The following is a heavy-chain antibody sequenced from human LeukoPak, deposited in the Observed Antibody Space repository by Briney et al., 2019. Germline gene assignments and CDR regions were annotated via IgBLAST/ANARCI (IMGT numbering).Heavy chain of an antibody. CDR1: GFTFSSYS. V-gene: IGHV3-21*01. J-gene: IGHJ6*02. CDR3: ARDQRGNYYYGMYV. CDR2: ISSSSSYI. Sequence: GGSLRLSCAASGFTFSSYSMNWVRQAPGKGLEWVSSISSSSSYIYYADSVKGRFTISRDNAKNSLYLQMNSLRAEDTAVYYCARDQRGNYYYGMYVWGQGTTVTVSS. D-gene: IGHD1-1*01.